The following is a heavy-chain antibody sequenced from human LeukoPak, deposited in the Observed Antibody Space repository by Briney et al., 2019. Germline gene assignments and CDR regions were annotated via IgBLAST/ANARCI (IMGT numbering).Heavy chain of an antibody. V-gene: IGHV1-2*02. CDR1: GYTFTDYF. Sequence: ASVRASCKASGYTFTDYFLHWVRQAPGQGLEWMGWINPNDGGTLHAQKFQGRVTMTRDSSITTAYMELNGLTSDDTAVYYCARDDYGDLQYFENWGQGTLVTVSS. CDR3: ARDDYGDLQYFEN. D-gene: IGHD4-17*01. J-gene: IGHJ4*02. CDR2: INPNDGGT.